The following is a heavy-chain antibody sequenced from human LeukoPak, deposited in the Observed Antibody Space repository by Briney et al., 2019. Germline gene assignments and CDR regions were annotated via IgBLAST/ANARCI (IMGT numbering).Heavy chain of an antibody. Sequence: SETLSLTCTVSGGSISSYYWSWIRQPPGKGLEWIGYIYDSGSTNYNPSLKSRVTISVDTSKNQFSLKLSSVTAADTAVYYCARGWGATDYWGQGTLVTVSS. J-gene: IGHJ4*02. CDR1: GGSISSYY. CDR2: IYDSGST. CDR3: ARGWGATDY. D-gene: IGHD1-26*01. V-gene: IGHV4-59*12.